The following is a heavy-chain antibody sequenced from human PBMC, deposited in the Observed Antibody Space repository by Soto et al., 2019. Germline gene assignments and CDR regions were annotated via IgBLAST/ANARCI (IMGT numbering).Heavy chain of an antibody. V-gene: IGHV1-69*12. D-gene: IGHD2-15*01. CDR1: GGTFSSYA. CDR3: ATQDGHGGKSPFDY. J-gene: IGHJ4*02. Sequence: QVQLVQSGAEVKKPGSSVKVSCKASGGTFSSYAISWVRQAPGQGLEWMGGIIPIFGTANYAQKFQGRVTITADESTSAAYTELSSLGSEDTAVYYCATQDGHGGKSPFDYWGQGTLVTVSS. CDR2: IIPIFGTA.